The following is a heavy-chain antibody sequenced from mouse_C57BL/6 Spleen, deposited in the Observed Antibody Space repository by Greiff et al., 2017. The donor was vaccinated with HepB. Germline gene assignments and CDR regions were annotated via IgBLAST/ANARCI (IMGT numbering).Heavy chain of an antibody. CDR2: IDPETGGT. CDR1: GYTFTDYE. V-gene: IGHV1-15*01. D-gene: IGHD2-3*01. Sequence: VQLQQSGAELVRPGASVTLFCKASGYTFTDYEMHWVKQTPVHGLEWIGAIDPETGGTAYNQKFKGKAILTADKSSSTAYMELRSLTSEDSAVYYCTRERGDGYGYFDVWGTGTTVTVSS. J-gene: IGHJ1*03. CDR3: TRERGDGYGYFDV.